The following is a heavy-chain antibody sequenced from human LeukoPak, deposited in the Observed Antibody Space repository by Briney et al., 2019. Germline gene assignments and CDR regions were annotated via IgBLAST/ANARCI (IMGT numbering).Heavy chain of an antibody. D-gene: IGHD3-22*01. J-gene: IGHJ3*02. V-gene: IGHV3-9*01. CDR2: ISWDSANV. Sequence: GGSLRLSCAASGFNFDDYAMHWVRQAPGKGLEWVSTISWDSANVAYADSVKGRFIISRDDAKNSLYLQMNGLRAEDTALYYCAKDQDYYDSSGYDAFDIWGQGTMVTVSS. CDR3: AKDQDYYDSSGYDAFDI. CDR1: GFNFDDYA.